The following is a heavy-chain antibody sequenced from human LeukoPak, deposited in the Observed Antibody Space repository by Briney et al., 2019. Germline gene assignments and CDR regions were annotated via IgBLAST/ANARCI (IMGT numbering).Heavy chain of an antibody. CDR3: AKDRYSSSWYLGFNWFDP. Sequence: QPGGSLRLSCAASGFTFSSYAMSWVRQAPGKGLEWVSAISGSGGSTYYADPVKGRFTISRDNSKTTLYLQMNSLRAEDTAVYYCAKDRYSSSWYLGFNWFDPWGQGTLVTVSS. CDR2: ISGSGGST. J-gene: IGHJ5*02. V-gene: IGHV3-23*01. D-gene: IGHD6-13*01. CDR1: GFTFSSYA.